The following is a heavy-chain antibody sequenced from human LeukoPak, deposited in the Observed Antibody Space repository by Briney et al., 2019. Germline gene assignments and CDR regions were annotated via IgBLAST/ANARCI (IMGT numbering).Heavy chain of an antibody. CDR3: ARARSQLSRMDV. CDR1: GFTFRRDS. J-gene: IGHJ6*02. CDR2: ISSSSSYI. D-gene: IGHD5-18*01. Sequence: GGSLRLSCAASGFTFRRDSMNWFRQAPGKGLEWVSSISSSSSYIYYADSVKGRFTISRDNAKNSLYLQMNSLRAEDTAVYYCARARSQLSRMDVWGQGTTVTVSS. V-gene: IGHV3-21*01.